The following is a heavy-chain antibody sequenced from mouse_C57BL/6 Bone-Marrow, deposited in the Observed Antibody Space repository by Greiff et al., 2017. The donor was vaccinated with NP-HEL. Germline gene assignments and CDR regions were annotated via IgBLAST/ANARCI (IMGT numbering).Heavy chain of an antibody. J-gene: IGHJ3*01. D-gene: IGHD1-1*01. CDR1: GYTFTSYW. CDR2: IYPGSGST. Sequence: QVQLQQSGAELVKPGASVKMSCKASGYTFTSYWITWVKQRPGQGLEWIGDIYPGSGSTNYNEKFKSKATLTVDTSSSTAYMQLSSLTSEDSAVYYCARNYYGSSYEVAYWGQGTLVTVSA. V-gene: IGHV1-55*01. CDR3: ARNYYGSSYEVAY.